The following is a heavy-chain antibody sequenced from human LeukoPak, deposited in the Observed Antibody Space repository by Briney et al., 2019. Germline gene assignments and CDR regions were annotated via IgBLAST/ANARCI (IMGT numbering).Heavy chain of an antibody. Sequence: GGSLRLSCAASGFTVSSNYMSWVRQAPGKGLEWVSVIYSGGSTYYADSVKGRFTISRDNSKNTLYLQMNSLRAEDTAVYYCASLQISDIVVVVAATLPDAFDLW. V-gene: IGHV3-66*01. D-gene: IGHD2-15*01. CDR1: GFTVSSNY. CDR2: IYSGGST. CDR3: ASLQISDIVVVVAATLPDAFDL. J-gene: IGHJ3*01.